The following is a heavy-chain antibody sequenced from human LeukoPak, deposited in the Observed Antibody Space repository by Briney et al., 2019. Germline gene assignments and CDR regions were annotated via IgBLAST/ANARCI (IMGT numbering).Heavy chain of an antibody. J-gene: IGHJ5*02. D-gene: IGHD3-10*01. Sequence: GGSLRLSCAASGFTFSSYEMNWVRQAPGKGLEWVSYISSSGSTIYYADSVKGRFTISRDNAKNSLYLQMNSLRVEDMAVYYCARDLVVRGRWSWFDPRGQGTLVTVSS. V-gene: IGHV3-48*03. CDR2: ISSSGSTI. CDR1: GFTFSSYE. CDR3: ARDLVVRGRWSWFDP.